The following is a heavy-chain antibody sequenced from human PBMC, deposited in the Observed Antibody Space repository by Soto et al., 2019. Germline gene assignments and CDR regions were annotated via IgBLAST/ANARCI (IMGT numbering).Heavy chain of an antibody. CDR2: ISGSGGST. Sequence: GGALRLSCAASGFTFSSYAMSWVRQAPGKGLEWVSAISGSGGSTYYADSVKGRFTISRDNSKNTLYLQMNSLRAEDTAVYYYAKDRRYSYGFFSNNLQKSGNDYWDQGTLVTVS. V-gene: IGHV3-23*01. D-gene: IGHD5-18*01. J-gene: IGHJ4*02. CDR3: AKDRRYSYGFFSNNLQKSGNDY. CDR1: GFTFSSYA.